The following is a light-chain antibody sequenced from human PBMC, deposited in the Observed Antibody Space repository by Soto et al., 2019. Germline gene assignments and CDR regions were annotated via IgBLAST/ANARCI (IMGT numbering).Light chain of an antibody. CDR3: QSYDSSLSGWV. Sequence: QSVLTQPPSVSGAPGQRVTISCTWSSSNIGAGYGVHWYQQLPGTAPKLLIYVNSNRPSGVPDRFSGSKSGTSASLAITGLQAEDEAEYYCQSYDSSLSGWVFGGGTKLTVL. V-gene: IGLV1-40*01. CDR2: VNS. J-gene: IGLJ3*02. CDR1: SSNIGAGYG.